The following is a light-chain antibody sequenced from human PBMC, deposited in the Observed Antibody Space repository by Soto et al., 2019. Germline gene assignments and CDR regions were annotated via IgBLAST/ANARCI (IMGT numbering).Light chain of an antibody. CDR3: HQRQSWPRT. Sequence: EIVMTQSPATLSVSPGESATLSCRASQYINTRLAWYQHRPGQAPRLLIYQTSIRAAGIPARFSASGTGTDFTLTISDVQPEDFAVYYCHQRQSWPRTFGQGTKV. V-gene: IGKV3D-15*03. J-gene: IGKJ1*01. CDR2: QTS. CDR1: QYINTR.